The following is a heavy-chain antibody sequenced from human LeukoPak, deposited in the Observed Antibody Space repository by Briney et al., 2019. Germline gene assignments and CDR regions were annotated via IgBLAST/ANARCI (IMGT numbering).Heavy chain of an antibody. D-gene: IGHD3-10*01. Sequence: GASVKVSCKASGYTFTGYYMHWVRQAPGQGLEWMGIINPSGGSTSYAQKFQGRVTMTRDTSTSTVYMELSSLRSEDTAVYYCATTPGSYYTTAYYYYMDVWGKGTTVTISS. CDR2: INPSGGST. V-gene: IGHV1-46*03. J-gene: IGHJ6*03. CDR1: GYTFTGYY. CDR3: ATTPGSYYTTAYYYYMDV.